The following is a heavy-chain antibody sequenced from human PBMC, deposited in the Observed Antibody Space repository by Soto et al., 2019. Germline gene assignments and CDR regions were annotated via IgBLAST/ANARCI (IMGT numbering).Heavy chain of an antibody. CDR3: AKLGGGAYSSPSAGVYGMDV. V-gene: IGHV3-23*01. Sequence: GGSLRLSCAASGFTFSSYAMSWVRQAPGKGLEWVSAISGSGGSTYYADSVKGRFTISRDNSKNTLYLQMNSLRAEDTAVYYCAKLGGGAYSSPSAGVYGMDVWGQGTTVTVSS. D-gene: IGHD6-6*01. CDR2: ISGSGGST. CDR1: GFTFSSYA. J-gene: IGHJ6*02.